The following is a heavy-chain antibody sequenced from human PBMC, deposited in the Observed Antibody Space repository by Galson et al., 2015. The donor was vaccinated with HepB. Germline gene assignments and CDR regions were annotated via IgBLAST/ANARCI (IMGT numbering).Heavy chain of an antibody. CDR1: GGSFSGYY. J-gene: IGHJ6*02. D-gene: IGHD5-18*01. CDR2: INHSGST. CDR3: ARKGVDTHSYGMDV. V-gene: IGHV4-34*01. Sequence: ETLSLTCAVYGGSFSGYYWSWIRQPPGKGLEWVGEINHSGSTNYNPPLKSRVTISVDTSKNQFSLKLSSVTAADTAVYYCARKGVDTHSYGMDVWGQGTTVTVSS.